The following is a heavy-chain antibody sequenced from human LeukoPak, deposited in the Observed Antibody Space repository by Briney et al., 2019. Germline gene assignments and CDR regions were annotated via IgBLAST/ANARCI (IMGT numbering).Heavy chain of an antibody. CDR2: IKQDGSEK. D-gene: IGHD5-12*01. J-gene: IGHJ4*02. Sequence: GGSLRLSCAASGFIFSSYEMNWVRQAPGKGLEWVANIKQDGSEKYYVDSVKGRFTISRDNAKNSLYLQMNSLRAEDTAVYYCARDGPVATIMDFDYWGQGTLVTVSS. V-gene: IGHV3-7*01. CDR3: ARDGPVATIMDFDY. CDR1: GFIFSSYE.